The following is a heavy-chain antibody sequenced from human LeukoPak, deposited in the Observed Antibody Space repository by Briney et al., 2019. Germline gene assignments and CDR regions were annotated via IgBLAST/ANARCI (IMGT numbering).Heavy chain of an antibody. CDR3: VKAQRGFDDFWSGYDY. V-gene: IGHV3-48*01. J-gene: IGHJ4*02. CDR2: IGSSSSTI. Sequence: GGSLRLSCAASGFTFSSYSMNWVRQAPGKGLEWVSYIGSSSSTIYYADSVKGRFTISRDNSQNTLYIQMESLRVEDTAVYYCVKAQRGFDDFWSGYDYWGQGSLVTVSS. CDR1: GFTFSSYS. D-gene: IGHD3-3*01.